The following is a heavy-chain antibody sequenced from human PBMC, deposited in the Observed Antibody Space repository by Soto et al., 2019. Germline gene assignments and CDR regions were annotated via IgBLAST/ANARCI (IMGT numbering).Heavy chain of an antibody. CDR3: AGLVGRSNGDS. J-gene: IGHJ4*02. D-gene: IGHD1-1*01. V-gene: IGHV3-21*04. CDR1: GFIFSDYS. Sequence: EVSLVESGGGLVKPGGSLRLSCLASGFIFSDYSMSWVRQAPGKGLEWVAAISSSGGQTFYADSVKGRSTISRENPKSTVFLQIRGVGGEATAIYWGAGLVGRSNGDSWGQGTLVTVSS. CDR2: ISSSGGQT.